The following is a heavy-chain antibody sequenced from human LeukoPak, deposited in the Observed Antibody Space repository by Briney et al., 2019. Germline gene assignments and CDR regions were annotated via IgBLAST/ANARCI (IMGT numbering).Heavy chain of an antibody. J-gene: IGHJ4*02. CDR3: ARAMRSGYDY. V-gene: IGHV3-48*02. CDR2: ISSSSDSI. CDR1: GFTFSSYG. Sequence: PGGFLRLSCAASGFTFSSYGMNWVRQAPGKRLEWVSYISSSSDSIYYADSVKGRFTISRDNAENSLYLQMNSLKDEDTAVYYCARAMRSGYDYWGRGTLVTVSS. D-gene: IGHD5-12*01.